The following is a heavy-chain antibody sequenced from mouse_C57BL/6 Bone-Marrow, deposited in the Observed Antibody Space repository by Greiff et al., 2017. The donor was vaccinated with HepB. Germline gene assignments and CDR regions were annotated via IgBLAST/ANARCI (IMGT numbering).Heavy chain of an antibody. J-gene: IGHJ3*01. CDR3: AIGDSAGYPFAY. CDR2: IHPSDSDT. D-gene: IGHD3-2*02. CDR1: GYTFTSYW. V-gene: IGHV1-74*01. Sequence: QVQLQQPGAELVKPGASVKLSCKASGYTFTSYWMHWVKQRPGQGLEWIGRIHPSDSDTNYNQKFKGKATLTVDKSSSTAYMQLSSLTAEDSAVYDCAIGDSAGYPFAYGGQGTLVTVSA.